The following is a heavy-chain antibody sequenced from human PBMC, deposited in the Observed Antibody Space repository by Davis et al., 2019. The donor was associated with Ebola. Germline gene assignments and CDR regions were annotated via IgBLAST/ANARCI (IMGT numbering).Heavy chain of an antibody. J-gene: IGHJ2*01. CDR1: GGSISSSSYY. CDR3: ARLLWFRELLYYWYFDL. CDR2: IYYSGST. D-gene: IGHD3-10*01. Sequence: MPSETLSLTCTVSGGSISSSSYYWGWIRQPPGKGLEWIGSIYYSGSTYYNPSLKSRVTISVDTSKNQFSLKLSSVTAADTAVYYCARLLWFRELLYYWYFDLWGRGTLVTVSS. V-gene: IGHV4-39*01.